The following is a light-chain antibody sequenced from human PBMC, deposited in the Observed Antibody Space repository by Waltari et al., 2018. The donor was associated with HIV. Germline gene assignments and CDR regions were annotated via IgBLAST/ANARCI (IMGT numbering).Light chain of an antibody. CDR3: TSFTSNYTVI. CDR1: TSDFGLSAF. CDR2: EVF. V-gene: IGLV2-14*01. Sequence: QSALTQPASVSGSPGQSITISCTGSTSDFGLSAFISWYQQHPGGVPRVIIYEVFRRPSGVSSRFSGSKSGNTASLTISWLQTEDEADYYCTSFTSNYTVIFGGGTKVTVL. J-gene: IGLJ2*01.